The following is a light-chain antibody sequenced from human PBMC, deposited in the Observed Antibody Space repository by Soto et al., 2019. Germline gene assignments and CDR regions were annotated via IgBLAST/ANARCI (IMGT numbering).Light chain of an antibody. V-gene: IGKV3-20*01. CDR1: QSVSSGA. Sequence: EIVLTQSPGTLSLSPGEGASLSCRASQSVSSGAFAWYRQKPGQAPRLLIYGGSSRATGIPVRFSGSGSETEFTLTITRLEPEDFAMYYCQQYNKWPRTFGQGTKVDIK. CDR2: GGS. CDR3: QQYNKWPRT. J-gene: IGKJ2*01.